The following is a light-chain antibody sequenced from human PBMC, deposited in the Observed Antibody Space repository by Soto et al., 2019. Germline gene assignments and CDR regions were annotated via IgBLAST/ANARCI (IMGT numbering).Light chain of an antibody. CDR3: QQYGSSSYT. CDR2: GAS. CDR1: QSLSSNY. J-gene: IGKJ2*01. Sequence: EIVLTQSPGTLSLSPGERATLSCRASQSLSSNYLAWYQQKPGQAPRLLIYGASSRATGIPDRFSGSGSGTDFTLTISRLEPEDFAVYYRQQYGSSSYTFGQGTKLEIK. V-gene: IGKV3-20*01.